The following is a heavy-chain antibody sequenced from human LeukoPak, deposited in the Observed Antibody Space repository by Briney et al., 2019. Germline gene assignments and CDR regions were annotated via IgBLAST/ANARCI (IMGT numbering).Heavy chain of an antibody. V-gene: IGHV3-30*03. D-gene: IGHD5-24*01. Sequence: GGSLRLSCAASGFTFSSYGMHWVRQAPGKGLEWVAVISYDGSNKYYADSVKGRFTISRDNSKNTLYLQMNSLRAEDTAVYYCARDNSVRDEAWWFYPWGQGTLVTVSS. CDR2: ISYDGSNK. CDR1: GFTFSSYG. J-gene: IGHJ5*02. CDR3: ARDNSVRDEAWWFYP.